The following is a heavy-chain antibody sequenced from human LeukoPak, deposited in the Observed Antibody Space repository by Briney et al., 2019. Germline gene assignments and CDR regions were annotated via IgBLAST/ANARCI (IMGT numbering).Heavy chain of an antibody. D-gene: IGHD3-16*01. J-gene: IGHJ4*02. CDR2: IIDDGHTT. Sequence: GGSLRLSCAASGFTFSSYAMSWVRQAPGKGLEWVSLIIDDGHTTSYADSMKGRLTISRDNSKNTLFLQMNSLRAEDTAVYYCAKYGGHPLPHYYLDYWGQGTQVTVSS. V-gene: IGHV3-23*01. CDR3: AKYGGHPLPHYYLDY. CDR1: GFTFSSYA.